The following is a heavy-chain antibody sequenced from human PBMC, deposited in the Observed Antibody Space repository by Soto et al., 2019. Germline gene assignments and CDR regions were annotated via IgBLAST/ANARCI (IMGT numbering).Heavy chain of an antibody. CDR3: AKGKIYDSSGYYSN. CDR1: GFTFSSYA. Sequence: GGSLRLSCAASGFTFSSYAMSWVRQAPGKGLEWLSAISGSGASTHYADSVKGRFTISRDNSKNTLYLLMNSLRAEDTAVYYCAKGKIYDSSGYYSNWGQGTLVTVSS. V-gene: IGHV3-23*01. D-gene: IGHD3-22*01. J-gene: IGHJ4*02. CDR2: ISGSGAST.